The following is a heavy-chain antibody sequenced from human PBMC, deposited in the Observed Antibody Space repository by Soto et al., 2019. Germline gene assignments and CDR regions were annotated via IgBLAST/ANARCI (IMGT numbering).Heavy chain of an antibody. D-gene: IGHD2-2*02. V-gene: IGHV3-30-3*01. CDR2: ISYDGSNK. J-gene: IGHJ4*02. CDR3: ARDQDIVVVPAAIPVHFDY. Sequence: GSLRLSCAASGFTFSSYAMHWVRQAPGKGLEWVAVISYDGSNKYYADSVKGRFTISRDNSKNTLYLQMNSLRAEDTAVYYCARDQDIVVVPAAIPVHFDYWGQGTLVTVSS. CDR1: GFTFSSYA.